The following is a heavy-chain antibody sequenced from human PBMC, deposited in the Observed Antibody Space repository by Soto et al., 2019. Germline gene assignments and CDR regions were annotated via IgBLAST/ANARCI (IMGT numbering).Heavy chain of an antibody. CDR1: GGSISSGGYY. J-gene: IGHJ5*02. V-gene: IGHV4-31*03. CDR2: IYYSGST. D-gene: IGHD3-22*01. CDR3: ARETMTYYYDSSGYCENWFDP. Sequence: SETLSLTCTVSGGSISSGGYYWSWIRQHPGKGLEWIGYIYYSGSTYYNPSLKSRVTISVDTSKNQFSLKLSSVTAADTAVYYCARETMTYYYDSSGYCENWFDPWGQGTLVTVSS.